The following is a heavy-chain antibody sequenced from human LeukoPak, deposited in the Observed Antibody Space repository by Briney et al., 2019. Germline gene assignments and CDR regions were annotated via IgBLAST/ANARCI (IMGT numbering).Heavy chain of an antibody. CDR3: ARDGEPHEYSSEHYYFDY. V-gene: IGHV3-30*04. Sequence: PGGSLRLSCAASGFSFSSYAMHWVRQAPGRGLEWVAVISYDGNNKYHADSVKGQFTISRDNSKNTLYLQMNSLRAEDTAVYYCARDGEPHEYSSEHYYFDYWGQGTLVTVSS. D-gene: IGHD6-19*01. CDR1: GFSFSSYA. CDR2: ISYDGNNK. J-gene: IGHJ4*02.